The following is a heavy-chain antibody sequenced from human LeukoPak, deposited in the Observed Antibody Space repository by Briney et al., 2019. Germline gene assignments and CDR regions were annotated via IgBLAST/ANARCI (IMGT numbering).Heavy chain of an antibody. J-gene: IGHJ4*02. CDR3: ARGPGYFDY. D-gene: IGHD7-27*01. CDR2: ISSNGGST. V-gene: IGHV3-64*01. CDR1: GFAFSSYA. Sequence: PGGSLRLSCAASGFAFSSYAMHWVRQAPGKGLEYVSAISSNGGSTYYANSVKGRFTISRDNSKNTLYLQMGSLRAEDMAVYYCARGPGYFDYWGQGTLVTVSS.